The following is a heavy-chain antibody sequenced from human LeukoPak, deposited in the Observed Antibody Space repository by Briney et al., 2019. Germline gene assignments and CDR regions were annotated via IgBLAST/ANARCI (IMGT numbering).Heavy chain of an antibody. J-gene: IGHJ4*02. D-gene: IGHD1-20*01. CDR3: ARGHLTGRGYFDY. V-gene: IGHV3-21*04. CDR2: ISSSSSYI. Sequence: TGGSLRLSCAASGFTFSSYSMNWVRQAPGKGLEWVSSISSSSSYIYYADSVKGRFTISRDNAKNSLYLQMTSLRAEDTAVYYCARGHLTGRGYFDYWGQGTLVTVSS. CDR1: GFTFSSYS.